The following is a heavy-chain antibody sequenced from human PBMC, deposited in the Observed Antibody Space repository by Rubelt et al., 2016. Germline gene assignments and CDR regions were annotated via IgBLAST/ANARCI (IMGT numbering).Heavy chain of an antibody. V-gene: IGHV4-39*07. D-gene: IGHD5-18*01. CDR2: IYYSGST. J-gene: IGHJ4*02. CDR3: ARYRSGYRLFDY. CDR1: GGSISSSSYY. Sequence: QLQESGPGLVKPSETLSLTCTVSGGSISSSSYYWGWIRQPPGKGLEWIGSIYYSGSTYYNPSLKSRVTISVDTSKNQFSLKLSSVTAADTAVYYCARYRSGYRLFDYWGQGTLVTVSS.